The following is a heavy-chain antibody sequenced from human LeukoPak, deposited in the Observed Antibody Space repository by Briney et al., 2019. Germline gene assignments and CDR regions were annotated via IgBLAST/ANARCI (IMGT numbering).Heavy chain of an antibody. CDR1: GGSISSSSYY. CDR3: ARTYYDILTGYYPFDY. D-gene: IGHD3-9*01. J-gene: IGHJ4*02. Sequence: SETLSLTCTVSGGSISSSSYYWDWIRQPPGKGLEWIGSIYYSGSTYYNPSLKSRVTISVDTSKNQFSLKLSSVTAADTAVYCCARTYYDILTGYYPFDYWGQGTLVTVSS. V-gene: IGHV4-39*01. CDR2: IYYSGST.